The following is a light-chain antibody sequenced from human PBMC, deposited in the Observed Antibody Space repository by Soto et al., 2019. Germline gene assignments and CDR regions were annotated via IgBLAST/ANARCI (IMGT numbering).Light chain of an antibody. Sequence: EIVMTQSPATLSVSPGERVTLSCRARQSVGSNLAWYQQKPGQAPRLLIYGASTRATGIPDRFSGSGSGTDFNLTISRLEPEDFAVYYCPHYYTSPPYTFGQGTKVDIK. V-gene: IGKV3-15*01. J-gene: IGKJ2*01. CDR1: QSVGSN. CDR3: PHYYTSPPYT. CDR2: GAS.